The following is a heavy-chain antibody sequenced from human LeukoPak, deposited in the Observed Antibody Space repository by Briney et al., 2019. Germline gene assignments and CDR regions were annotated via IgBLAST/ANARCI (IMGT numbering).Heavy chain of an antibody. V-gene: IGHV1-69*13. CDR2: IIPIFGTA. J-gene: IGHJ4*02. CDR3: ARDATVVTPKDY. CDR1: GGTFSSYA. Sequence: SVKVSCKASGGTFSSYAISWVRQAPGQGLEWMGGIIPIFGTANYAQKFQGRVTITADESTSTAYMELSSLRSDDTAVYYCARDATVVTPKDYWGQGTLVTVSS. D-gene: IGHD4-23*01.